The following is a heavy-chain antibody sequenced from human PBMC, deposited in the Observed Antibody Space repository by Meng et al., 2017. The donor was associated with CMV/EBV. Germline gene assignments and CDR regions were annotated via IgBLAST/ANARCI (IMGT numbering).Heavy chain of an antibody. CDR1: GYSISSGYY. Sequence: GSLRLSCTVSGYSISSGYYWGWIRQPPGKGLEWIGEINHSGSTNYNPSLKSRVTISVDTSKNQFSLKLSSVTAADTAVYYCARGRSGWFTRSPHRNWFDPWGQGTLVTVSS. V-gene: IGHV4-38-2*02. J-gene: IGHJ5*02. D-gene: IGHD6-19*01. CDR2: INHSGST. CDR3: ARGRSGWFTRSPHRNWFDP.